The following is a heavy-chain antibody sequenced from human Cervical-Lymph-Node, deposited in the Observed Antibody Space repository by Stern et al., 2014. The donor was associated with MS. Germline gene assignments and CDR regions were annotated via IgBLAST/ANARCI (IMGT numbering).Heavy chain of an antibody. CDR3: ARDGRSSYGSGSYYSSGY. CDR1: GYSFTGYF. V-gene: IGHV1-2*02. D-gene: IGHD3-10*01. Sequence: VQLVQSGAEVEKPGASVKVSCKASGYSFTGYFLHWVRQAPGQGLEWMGWINPNSGDTNYAQKFHGRVTMTRDSSSSTAYMELSSLRSDDTAVYYCARDGRSSYGSGSYYSSGYWGQGTLVTVSS. J-gene: IGHJ4*02. CDR2: INPNSGDT.